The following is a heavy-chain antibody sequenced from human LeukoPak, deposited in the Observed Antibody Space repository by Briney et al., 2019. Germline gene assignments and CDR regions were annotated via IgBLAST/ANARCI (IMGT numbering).Heavy chain of an antibody. D-gene: IGHD1-26*01. CDR1: GFTFSSYG. V-gene: IGHV3-33*01. CDR3: ARARGGSYLLDY. Sequence: PGGSLRLSCAASGFTFSSYGMHWVRQAPGKGLEWVAVIWYDGSNKYYADSVKGRFTISRDNSKNTLYLQMNSLRAEDTAVYYCARARGGSYLLDYWGQGTLVTVSS. J-gene: IGHJ4*02. CDR2: IWYDGSNK.